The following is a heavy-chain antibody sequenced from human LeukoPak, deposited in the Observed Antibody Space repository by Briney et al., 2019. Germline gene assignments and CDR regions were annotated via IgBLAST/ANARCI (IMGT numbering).Heavy chain of an antibody. CDR2: ISGSGGST. CDR1: GFTFSSYA. D-gene: IGHD2-8*01. V-gene: IGHV3-23*01. Sequence: PGGSLRLSCAASGFTFSSYAMSWVRQAPGKGLEWVSAISGSGGSTYYADSVKGRFTISRDTSKNTLYLQMNSLRAEDTAVYYCAKGRKSNVYYFDYWGQGTLVTVSS. J-gene: IGHJ4*02. CDR3: AKGRKSNVYYFDY.